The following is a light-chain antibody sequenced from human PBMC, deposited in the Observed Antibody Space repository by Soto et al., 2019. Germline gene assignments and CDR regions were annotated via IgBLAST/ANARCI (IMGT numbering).Light chain of an antibody. CDR2: GNN. CDR3: ATWDNSLNGDNYV. V-gene: IGLV1-44*01. J-gene: IGLJ1*01. CDR1: SSNIGSNT. Sequence: QSVLTQPPSASGTPGQRVTISCSGSSSNIGSNTVNWYQHLPGTAPKFLIYGNNQRPSGVPDRFSASKSGNSASLAISGLQSEYEAEYYCATWDNSLNGDNYVFGTGTKLTVL.